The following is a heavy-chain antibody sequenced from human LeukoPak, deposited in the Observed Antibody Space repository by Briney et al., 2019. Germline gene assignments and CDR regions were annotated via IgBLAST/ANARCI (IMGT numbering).Heavy chain of an antibody. V-gene: IGHV3-48*03. Sequence: PGGSLRLSCAASGFTFSSYEMNWVRQAPGRGLEWVSYISSSGSTIYYADSVKGRFTISRHNSKNTLYLQMNSLRAEDTAVYYCAREQLGRYYFDYWGQGTLVTVSS. CDR1: GFTFSSYE. J-gene: IGHJ4*02. D-gene: IGHD6-13*01. CDR3: AREQLGRYYFDY. CDR2: ISSSGSTI.